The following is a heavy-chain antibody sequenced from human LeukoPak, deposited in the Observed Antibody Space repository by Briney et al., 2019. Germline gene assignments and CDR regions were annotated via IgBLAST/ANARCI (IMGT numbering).Heavy chain of an antibody. Sequence: GGSLRLSCAASGFTFSSYAMSWVRQAPGKGLEWVSGIGGSGGSTYNADSVKGRFTISRDNSKNTLYLQMNSLRGEDTAIYYCATKGSSSWHFDNWGQGTLVTVSS. V-gene: IGHV3-23*01. CDR3: ATKGSSSWHFDN. J-gene: IGHJ4*02. CDR1: GFTFSSYA. CDR2: IGGSGGST. D-gene: IGHD6-13*01.